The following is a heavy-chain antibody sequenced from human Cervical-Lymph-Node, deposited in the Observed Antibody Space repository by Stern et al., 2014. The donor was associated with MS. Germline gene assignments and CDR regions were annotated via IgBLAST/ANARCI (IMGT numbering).Heavy chain of an antibody. CDR2: ISYIGRT. CDR3: ATGGDYENYFDN. CDR1: GVSITSGGYY. J-gene: IGHJ4*01. V-gene: IGHV4-31*03. D-gene: IGHD4-17*01. Sequence: QVQLQESGPGLVKPSQTLSLTCTVSGVSITSGGYYWSWIRQHPEKGLEWIGYISYIGRTYYKSSLKSRVVISVDTSKNQFSLKLSSVTAADTAVYYCATGGDYENYFDNWGQGTMVTVSS.